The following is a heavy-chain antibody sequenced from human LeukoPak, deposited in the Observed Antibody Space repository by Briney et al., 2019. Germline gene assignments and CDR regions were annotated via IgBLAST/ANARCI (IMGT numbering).Heavy chain of an antibody. D-gene: IGHD4-17*01. CDR1: GFTFSSYD. V-gene: IGHV3-13*01. CDR3: AREDATDRKGFDY. CDR2: IRPGGYT. J-gene: IGHJ4*02. Sequence: GGSLRLSCAASGFTFSSYDMHWVRQATGQGLEWVSVIRPGGYTYYLDSVKGRFTISRDNAKNSLYLQMNSLTAGDTAVYYCAREDATDRKGFDYWGQGTLVTVSS.